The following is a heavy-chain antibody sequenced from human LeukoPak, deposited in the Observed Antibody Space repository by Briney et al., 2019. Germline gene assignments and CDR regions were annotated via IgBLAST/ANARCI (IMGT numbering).Heavy chain of an antibody. J-gene: IGHJ4*02. CDR3: ARLRYFDWLPSD. CDR1: GGSISSYY. V-gene: IGHV4-59*08. D-gene: IGHD3-9*01. Sequence: SETLSLTCTVSGGSISSYYWSWIRQAPGKGLEWIGYIYYSGSANYNPSLKSRVTISVDTSKNQFSLKLSSVTAADTAVYYCARLRYFDWLPSDWGQGTLVTISS. CDR2: IYYSGSA.